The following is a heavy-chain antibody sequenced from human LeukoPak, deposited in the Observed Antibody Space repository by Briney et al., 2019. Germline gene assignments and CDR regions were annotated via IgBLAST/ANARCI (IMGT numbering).Heavy chain of an antibody. CDR3: TYSKSSRSHYLVDV. J-gene: IGHJ6*02. V-gene: IGHV3-72*01. CDR1: GFNFSDLY. CDR2: TITNANSYTT. D-gene: IGHD6-6*01. Sequence: RGSLKLSCSASGFNFSDLYMGWVRQAPGKGLEVVGRTITNANSYTTEYVASVKGSLLIRRDDSHNSVFVQLNSLTTEHTALHYCTYSKSSRSHYLVDVWRQGATVTVSS.